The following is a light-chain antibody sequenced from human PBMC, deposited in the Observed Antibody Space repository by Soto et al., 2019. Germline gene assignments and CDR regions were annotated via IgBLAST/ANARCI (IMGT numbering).Light chain of an antibody. Sequence: EIVLTQSPGTLSLSPGETATLSCRASQTIGSTYLAWYQQKPGQAPRLLIFGTSRRATGIPDRFSGSGSGTDFTLSISRLEPEEFAVYYCQQYASSPLLTFGGGTKVEIK. CDR2: GTS. CDR3: QQYASSPLLT. J-gene: IGKJ4*01. V-gene: IGKV3-20*01. CDR1: QTIGSTY.